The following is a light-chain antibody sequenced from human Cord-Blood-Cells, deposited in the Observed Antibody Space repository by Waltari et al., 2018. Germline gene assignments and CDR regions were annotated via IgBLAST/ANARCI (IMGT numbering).Light chain of an antibody. CDR1: QSVSSSY. V-gene: IGKV3-20*01. Sequence: EIVLTQSPGTLSLSPGERATLSCRASQSVSSSYLAWYKQKPGQDPMRLIYGASSRATGIPDRFSGSGSGTHFTLTISRLEPEDFAVYFCQQYGSSWTFGQGTKVVIE. J-gene: IGKJ1*01. CDR3: QQYGSSWT. CDR2: GAS.